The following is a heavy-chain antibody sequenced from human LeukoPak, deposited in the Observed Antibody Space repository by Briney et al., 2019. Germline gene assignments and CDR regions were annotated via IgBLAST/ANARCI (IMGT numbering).Heavy chain of an antibody. J-gene: IGHJ4*02. CDR2: ISVYNGNT. Sequence: ASVTVSCKASGYTFTSYGISWVRQAPGQGLEGMGWISVYNGNTKYVQKFQGRVTMTTDTSTRTAYIELRSLRSDDTAVYYCARHTGSLYDFWSGYIDYWGQGTLVTVSS. CDR3: ARHTGSLYDFWSGYIDY. CDR1: GYTFTSYG. D-gene: IGHD3-3*01. V-gene: IGHV1-18*01.